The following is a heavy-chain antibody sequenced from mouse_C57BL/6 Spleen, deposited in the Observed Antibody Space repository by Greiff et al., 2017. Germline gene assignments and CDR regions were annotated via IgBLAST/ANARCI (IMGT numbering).Heavy chain of an antibody. Sequence: LQLQQSGADLVKPGASVKLSCTASGFNIKDYYMHWVKQRTEQGLEWIGRIDPSDVETQSSPKFQVKATITADTSSNTAYLQLSSLTSEDTAVYYCARTYDYDVNYFDYWGQGTTLTVAS. CDR2: IDPSDVET. J-gene: IGHJ2*01. V-gene: IGHV14-2*01. CDR3: ARTYDYDVNYFDY. CDR1: GFNIKDYY. D-gene: IGHD2-4*01.